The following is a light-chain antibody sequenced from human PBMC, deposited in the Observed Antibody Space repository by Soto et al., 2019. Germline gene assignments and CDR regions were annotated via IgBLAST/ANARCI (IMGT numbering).Light chain of an antibody. J-gene: IGKJ1*01. CDR1: QPISDY. V-gene: IGKV1-39*01. Sequence: DIQMTQSPSSLSASVGDRVTITCRTSQPISDYLNWYQQKPGKAPTXMIYTTSNLQSGVPSRFSGSGSATHFTLTISSLQPEDFATYYCQQHYNTPRTLGQGTKVDIK. CDR3: QQHYNTPRT. CDR2: TTS.